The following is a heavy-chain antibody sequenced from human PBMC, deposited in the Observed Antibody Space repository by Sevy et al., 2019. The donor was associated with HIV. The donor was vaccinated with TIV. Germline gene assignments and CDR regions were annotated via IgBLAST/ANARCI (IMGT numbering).Heavy chain of an antibody. CDR3: AKAAYYDFWTGYTNFDH. J-gene: IGHJ5*02. D-gene: IGHD3-3*01. CDR1: GFSFSSYA. Sequence: GGSLRFSCEASGFSFSSYAMTWVRQAPGKGLEWVSATSGSGGGTYYADSVKGRFTISRDNSKNTLYLQMSGLRAEDTALYCCAKAAYYDFWTGYTNFDHRGQGTLVTVSS. V-gene: IGHV3-23*01. CDR2: TSGSGGGT.